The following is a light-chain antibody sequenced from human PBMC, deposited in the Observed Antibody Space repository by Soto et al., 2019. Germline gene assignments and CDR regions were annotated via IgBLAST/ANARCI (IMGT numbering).Light chain of an antibody. CDR3: QQYGSSPPP. CDR2: GAS. CDR1: QSVSSSY. J-gene: IGKJ1*01. Sequence: EIVLTQSPGPLSLSPGERATLSCRASQSVSSSYLAWYQQKSGQAPRLLIYGASSMSTGIPDRFSGSGSGTDFTLTISRLEPEDFAVYYCQQYGSSPPPFGQGTKVEIK. V-gene: IGKV3-20*01.